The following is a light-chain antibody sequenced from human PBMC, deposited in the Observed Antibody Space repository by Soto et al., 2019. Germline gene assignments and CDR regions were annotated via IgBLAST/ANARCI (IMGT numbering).Light chain of an antibody. V-gene: IGLV2-14*01. J-gene: IGLJ3*02. CDR2: EVS. CDR1: SSDVGDYNY. CDR3: SSYTITSTWV. Sequence: QSVLTQPASVSGSPGQSITISCTGTSSDVGDYNYVSWYQQYPGRAPKLIIYEVSIRPSGVSNRFSGSKSGNTASLTISGLQAEDEGDYYCSSYTITSTWVFGGGTKVTVL.